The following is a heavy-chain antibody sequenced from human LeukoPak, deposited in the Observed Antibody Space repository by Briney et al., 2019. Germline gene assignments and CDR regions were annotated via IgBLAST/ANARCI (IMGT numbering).Heavy chain of an antibody. J-gene: IGHJ3*02. Sequence: PSETLSLTCAVYGGSFSGYYWSWIRQPPGKGLEWIGEINHSGSTNYNPSLKSRVTISVDTSKNQFSLKLSSVTAADTAVYYCARGHGIIEAVAGSSYAFDIWGQGTMVTVSS. CDR1: GGSFSGYY. CDR3: ARGHGIIEAVAGSSYAFDI. CDR2: INHSGST. D-gene: IGHD6-19*01. V-gene: IGHV4-34*01.